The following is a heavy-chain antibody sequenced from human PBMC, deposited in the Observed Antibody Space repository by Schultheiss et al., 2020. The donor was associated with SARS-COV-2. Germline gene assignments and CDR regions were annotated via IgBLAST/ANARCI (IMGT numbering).Heavy chain of an antibody. CDR2: IWYDGSNK. CDR3: ARGPVHYYGSGYYYGMDV. D-gene: IGHD3-10*01. CDR1: GFTFSSYG. J-gene: IGHJ6*02. Sequence: GGSLRLSCAASGFTFSSYGMHWVRQAPGKGLEWVAVIWYDGSNKYYVDSVKGRFTISRDNSKNTLYLQMNSLRAEDTAVYYCARGPVHYYGSGYYYGMDVWGQGTTVTVSS. V-gene: IGHV3-33*01.